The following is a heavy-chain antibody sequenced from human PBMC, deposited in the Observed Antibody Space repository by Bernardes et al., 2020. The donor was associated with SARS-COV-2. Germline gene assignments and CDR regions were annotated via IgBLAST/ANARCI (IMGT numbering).Heavy chain of an antibody. V-gene: IGHV4-39*01. D-gene: IGHD6-13*01. J-gene: IGHJ5*02. Sequence: TLSLTCIVSGGSISSSFYYWGWIRQPPGKGLEWIGSIFYSGSTHYNPSLKSRVTISVDTSKNQFSLKLSSVTAADTAVYHCARQDFIAAAGTRWFDPWGQGTLVTVSS. CDR2: IFYSGST. CDR3: ARQDFIAAAGTRWFDP. CDR1: GGSISSSFYY.